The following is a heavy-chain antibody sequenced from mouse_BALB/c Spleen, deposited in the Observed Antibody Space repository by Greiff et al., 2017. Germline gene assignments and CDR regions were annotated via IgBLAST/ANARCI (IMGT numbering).Heavy chain of an antibody. Sequence: VQLQESGPELVKPGASVKISCKASGYAFSSSWMNWVKQRPGQGLEWIGRIYPGDGDTNYNGKFKGKATLTADKSSSTAYMQLSSLTSVDSAVYFCARDYYGHYFDYWGQGTTLTVSS. CDR3: ARDYYGHYFDY. CDR1: GYAFSSSW. CDR2: IYPGDGDT. V-gene: IGHV1-82*01. J-gene: IGHJ2*01. D-gene: IGHD1-2*01.